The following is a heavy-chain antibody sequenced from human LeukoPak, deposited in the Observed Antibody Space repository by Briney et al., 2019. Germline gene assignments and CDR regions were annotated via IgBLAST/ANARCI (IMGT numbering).Heavy chain of an antibody. CDR1: GGSISSSSYY. V-gene: IGHV4-39*01. Sequence: PSETLSLTCTVSGGSISSSSYYWGWIRQPPGKGLEWIGSIYYSGSTYYNPSLKSRVTIPVDTSKNQFSLKLSSVTAADTAVYYWAKQRCSRTSCSDYWAREPWSPSPQ. CDR3: AKQRCSRTSCSDY. J-gene: IGHJ4*02. CDR2: IYYSGST. D-gene: IGHD2-2*01.